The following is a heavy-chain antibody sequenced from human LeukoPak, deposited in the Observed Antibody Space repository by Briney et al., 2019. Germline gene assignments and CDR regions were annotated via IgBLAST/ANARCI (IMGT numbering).Heavy chain of an antibody. V-gene: IGHV1-46*01. Sequence: ASVKVSCKASGYTFTSYYMHWVRQAPGQGLEWMGMINPSGGSTSYAQKFQGRVTMTRDTSTSTVYMELSGLRSEDTAVYYCARDGILVGALEYYFDYWGQGTLVTVSS. J-gene: IGHJ4*02. CDR1: GYTFTSYY. D-gene: IGHD1-26*01. CDR2: INPSGGST. CDR3: ARDGILVGALEYYFDY.